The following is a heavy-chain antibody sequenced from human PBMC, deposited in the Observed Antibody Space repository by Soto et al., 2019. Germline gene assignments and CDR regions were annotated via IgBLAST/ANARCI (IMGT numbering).Heavy chain of an antibody. Sequence: GASVKVSCKASGGTFSSYAISWVRQAPGQGLEWMGGIIPILGTANYAQKFQGRVMITADESTSTAYMELSSLRSEDTAVYYCASPTSSGSYFDYWGQGTLVTVSS. CDR2: IIPILGTA. D-gene: IGHD1-26*01. V-gene: IGHV1-69*13. CDR1: GGTFSSYA. CDR3: ASPTSSGSYFDY. J-gene: IGHJ4*02.